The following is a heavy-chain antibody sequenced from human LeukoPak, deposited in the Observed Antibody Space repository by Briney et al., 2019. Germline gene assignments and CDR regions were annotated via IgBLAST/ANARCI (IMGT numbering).Heavy chain of an antibody. Sequence: GGSLRLSCAASEFTFSTYAMHWVRQAPGKGLEWVAVISYDGSTTYYADSVKGRFTISRDNAKNSLYLQMNSLRAEDTAVYYCAREITMVRGVIRLPYVYWGQGTLVTVSS. CDR1: EFTFSTYA. CDR3: AREITMVRGVIRLPYVY. CDR2: ISYDGSTT. J-gene: IGHJ4*02. D-gene: IGHD3-10*01. V-gene: IGHV3-30*04.